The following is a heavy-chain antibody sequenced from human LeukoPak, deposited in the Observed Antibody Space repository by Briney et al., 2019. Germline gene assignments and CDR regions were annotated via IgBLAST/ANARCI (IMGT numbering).Heavy chain of an antibody. CDR2: IYYSGST. CDR1: GGSISSGGYY. J-gene: IGHJ4*02. V-gene: IGHV4-31*03. D-gene: IGHD5-18*01. Sequence: PSQTLSLTCTVSGGSISSGGYYWSWIRQHPGKGLEWIGYIYYSGSTYYNPSLKSRVTISVDKSKNQFYLKLSSVTAADTAVYYCARLIQKRNWVQEYYFDYWGQGTLVTVSS. CDR3: ARLIQKRNWVQEYYFDY.